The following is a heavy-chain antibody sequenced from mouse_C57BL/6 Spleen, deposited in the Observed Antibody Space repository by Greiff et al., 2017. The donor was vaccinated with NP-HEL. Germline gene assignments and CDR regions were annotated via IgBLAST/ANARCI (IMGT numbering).Heavy chain of an antibody. CDR2: INPNYGTT. Sequence: EVKLMEPGPELVKPGASVKISCKASGYSFTDYNMNWVKQSNGKSLEWIGVINPNYGTTSYNQKFKGKATLTVDQSSSTAYMQLNSLTSEDSAVYYCARGKLTGTGVDYWGQGTTLTVSS. D-gene: IGHD4-1*01. CDR3: ARGKLTGTGVDY. CDR1: GYSFTDYN. J-gene: IGHJ2*01. V-gene: IGHV1-39*01.